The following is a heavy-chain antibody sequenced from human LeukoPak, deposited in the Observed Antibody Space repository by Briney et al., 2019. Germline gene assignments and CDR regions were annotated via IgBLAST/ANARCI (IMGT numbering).Heavy chain of an antibody. CDR2: ISGSGSST. J-gene: IGHJ6*03. CDR3: AKMRGQYYHSYYMDA. Sequence: GGSLRLSCAVSGFTFSSYAMGWVRQAPGKGLEWVSAISGSGSSTYYADSVKGRFTISRDNSKNTLYLQMNSLRAEDTAVYYCAKMRGQYYHSYYMDAWGKGTTVTVSS. V-gene: IGHV3-23*01. CDR1: GFTFSSYA.